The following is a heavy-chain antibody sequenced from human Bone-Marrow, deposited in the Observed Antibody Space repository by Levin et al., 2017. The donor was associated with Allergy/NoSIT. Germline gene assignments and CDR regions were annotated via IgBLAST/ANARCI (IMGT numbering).Heavy chain of an antibody. V-gene: IGHV1-46*01. CDR3: ARDRSPTPGYSYGYY. D-gene: IGHD5-18*01. Sequence: ASVKVSCKASGYTLTSYYMHWVRLAPGQGLEWMGIIDPRDGSTTYTQKFQGRITMTRDTSTSTVYMELSSLRSEDMAVYYCARDRSPTPGYSYGYYWGQGTLVTVSS. CDR1: GYTLTSYY. CDR2: IDPRDGST. J-gene: IGHJ4*02.